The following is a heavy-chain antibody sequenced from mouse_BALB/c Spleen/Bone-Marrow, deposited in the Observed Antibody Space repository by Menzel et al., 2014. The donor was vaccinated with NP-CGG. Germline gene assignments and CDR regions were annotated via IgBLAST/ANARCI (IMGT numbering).Heavy chain of an antibody. V-gene: IGHV2-9*02. D-gene: IGHD2-3*01. CDR3: ARDDDSYAMDY. Sequence: VKLMESGPGLVAPSQSLSITSTVSGFSLTSYSVHWVRQPPGRGLEWLGVIWAGGSTNYNSALMSRLSISKDNSKSQVFLKMSSLQTDDTAMFYCARDDDSYAMDYWGQGTSVTVSS. CDR2: IWAGGST. CDR1: GFSLTSYS. J-gene: IGHJ4*01.